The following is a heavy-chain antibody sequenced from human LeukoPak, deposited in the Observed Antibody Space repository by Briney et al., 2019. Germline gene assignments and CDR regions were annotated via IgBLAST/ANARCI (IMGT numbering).Heavy chain of an antibody. V-gene: IGHV3-23*01. Sequence: GGSLRLSCAASGFTFSNYAMSWVRQAPGKGLEWVSTISGSGGSTYYVDSVKGRFTISRDNSRNTLDIEMNSLRPEDTAVYYCAKRGRGKVGADDYWGQGTLVTVSS. D-gene: IGHD1-26*01. J-gene: IGHJ4*02. CDR2: ISGSGGST. CDR1: GFTFSNYA. CDR3: AKRGRGKVGADDY.